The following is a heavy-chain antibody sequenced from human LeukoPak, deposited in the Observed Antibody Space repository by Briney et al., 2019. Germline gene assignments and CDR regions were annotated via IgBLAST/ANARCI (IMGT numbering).Heavy chain of an antibody. V-gene: IGHV4-34*01. CDR2: INHSGST. CDR1: GGSSSGYY. D-gene: IGHD3-3*01. CDR3: ARGLRDFWSGPLRPNWFDP. J-gene: IGHJ5*02. Sequence: SETLSLTCAVYGGSSSGYYCSWIRQPPGKGLEWIGEINHSGSTNYNPSLKSRVTISVDTSKNQFSLKLSSVTAADTAVYYCARGLRDFWSGPLRPNWFDPWGQGTLVTVSS.